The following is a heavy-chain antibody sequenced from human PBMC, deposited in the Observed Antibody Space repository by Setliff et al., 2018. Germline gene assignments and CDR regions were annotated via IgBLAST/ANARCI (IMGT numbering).Heavy chain of an antibody. CDR2: ISPYTDGT. D-gene: IGHD5-12*01. CDR1: GYNFRGHG. V-gene: IGHV1-18*01. J-gene: IGHJ3*01. Sequence: GASVKVSCKISGYNFRGHGINWVRQAPGQGPEWLGWISPYTDGTSYADNFQDRVTMTTDTSTNTAYLEVRNLKSDDTATYYCARSSRSGYYHQRDSFDLWGQGTRVTV. CDR3: ARSSRSGYYHQRDSFDL.